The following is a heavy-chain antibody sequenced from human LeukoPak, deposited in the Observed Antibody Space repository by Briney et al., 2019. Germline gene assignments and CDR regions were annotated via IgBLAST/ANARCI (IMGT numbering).Heavy chain of an antibody. CDR1: GGSISSYY. Sequence: SETLSLTCTVSGGSISSYYWSWIRQPPGKGLEWIGYIYYSGSTNYNPSLKSRVTISVDTSKNQFSLKLSSVTAADTAVYSCASVNYDILTGYYFDYWGQGTLVTVSS. V-gene: IGHV4-59*01. J-gene: IGHJ4*02. CDR3: ASVNYDILTGYYFDY. D-gene: IGHD3-9*01. CDR2: IYYSGST.